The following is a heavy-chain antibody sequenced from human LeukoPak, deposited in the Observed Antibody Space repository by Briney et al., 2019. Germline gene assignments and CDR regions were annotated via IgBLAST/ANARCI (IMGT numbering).Heavy chain of an antibody. D-gene: IGHD1-1*01. Sequence: TSVTVSCKASGYTFTSYDINWVRQATGQGLEWMGWMNPNSGNTGYAQKFQGRVTITRNTSISTAYMELSSLRSEDSARYYFAEEIIATAIDYWGQGTLVTVPS. CDR2: MNPNSGNT. CDR1: GYTFTSYD. J-gene: IGHJ4*02. V-gene: IGHV1-8*03. CDR3: AEEIIATAIDY.